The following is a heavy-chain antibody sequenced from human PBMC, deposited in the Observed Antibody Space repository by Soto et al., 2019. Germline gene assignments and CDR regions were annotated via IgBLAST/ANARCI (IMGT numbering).Heavy chain of an antibody. V-gene: IGHV3-33*01. D-gene: IGHD3-3*01. Sequence: GGSLRLSCAASGFTFSSYGMHWVRQAPGKGLEWVAVISYDGSNIYYADSVKGRFTISRDNSKNTLYLQMNSLRAEDTAVYYCARGFYDFWSGYYKMNDAFDIWGQGTMVTVSS. J-gene: IGHJ3*02. CDR3: ARGFYDFWSGYYKMNDAFDI. CDR2: ISYDGSNI. CDR1: GFTFSSYG.